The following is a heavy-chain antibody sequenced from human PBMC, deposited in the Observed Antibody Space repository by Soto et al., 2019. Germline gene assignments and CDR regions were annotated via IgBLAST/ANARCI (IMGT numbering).Heavy chain of an antibody. J-gene: IGHJ6*02. CDR1: GFTFSSYA. V-gene: IGHV3-23*01. Sequence: GGSLRLSCAASGFTFSSYAMSWVRQAPGKGLEWVSAISGSGGSTYYADSVKGRFTISRDNSKNTLYLQMNSLRAEDTAVYYCAAGYCTNGVCSRGPYYYYGMDVWGQGTTVTVSS. CDR2: ISGSGGST. D-gene: IGHD2-8*01. CDR3: AAGYCTNGVCSRGPYYYYGMDV.